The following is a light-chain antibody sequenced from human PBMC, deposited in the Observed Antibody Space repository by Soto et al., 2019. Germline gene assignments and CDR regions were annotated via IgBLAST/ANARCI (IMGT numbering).Light chain of an antibody. CDR1: SGSVSTSYY. Sequence: QAVVTQEPSFSVSPGGTVTLTCGFSSGSVSTSYYPSWYQQTPGQAPRTLIYSTNTRSSGVPDRFSGSILGNKAALTITGAQADDESDYYCVLYMGSGRVVFGGGTKLTVL. J-gene: IGLJ2*01. CDR3: VLYMGSGRVV. CDR2: STN. V-gene: IGLV8-61*01.